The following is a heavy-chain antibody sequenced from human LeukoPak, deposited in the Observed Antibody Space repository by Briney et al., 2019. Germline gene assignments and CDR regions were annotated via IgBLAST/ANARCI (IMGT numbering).Heavy chain of an antibody. CDR3: ARDGDYYGSGSYRDGFDI. Sequence: GGSLRLSCAASGFTFINYRMNWVRQAPGKGLEWVSSISTSRSYIYYADSVKGRFTISRDNAKNSLHLQMNSLRAEDTAVYYCARDGDYYGSGSYRDGFDIWGQGTMVTVSS. J-gene: IGHJ3*02. CDR1: GFTFINYR. CDR2: ISTSRSYI. D-gene: IGHD3-10*01. V-gene: IGHV3-21*01.